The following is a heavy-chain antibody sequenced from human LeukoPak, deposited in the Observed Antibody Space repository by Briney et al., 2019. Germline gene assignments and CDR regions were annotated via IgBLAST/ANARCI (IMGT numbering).Heavy chain of an antibody. J-gene: IGHJ6*03. CDR1: GGSFSGYY. CDR2: IYYSGST. D-gene: IGHD3-9*01. Sequence: PSETLSLTGAVYGGSFSGYYWSWIRQPPGKGLEWIGYIYYSGSTNYNPSLKSRVTISVDTSKHQFSLKLSSVTAADMAVYYCARGPNSDNYYYYYYMDVWGKGTTVTVSS. CDR3: ARGPNSDNYYYYYYMDV. V-gene: IGHV4-59*01.